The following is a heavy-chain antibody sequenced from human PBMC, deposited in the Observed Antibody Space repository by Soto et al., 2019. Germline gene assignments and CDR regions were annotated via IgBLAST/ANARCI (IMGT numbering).Heavy chain of an antibody. CDR3: ARDLLTGDKNYYYYGMDV. CDR2: INPNSGGT. J-gene: IGHJ6*02. V-gene: IGHV1-2*04. Sequence: ASVKVSCKASGYTFTGYYMHWVRQAPGQGLEWMGWINPNSGGTNYAQKFQGWVTMTRDTSISTAYMELSRLRSDDTAVYYCARDLLTGDKNYYYYGMDVWGQGTMVTVSS. CDR1: GYTFTGYY. D-gene: IGHD7-27*01.